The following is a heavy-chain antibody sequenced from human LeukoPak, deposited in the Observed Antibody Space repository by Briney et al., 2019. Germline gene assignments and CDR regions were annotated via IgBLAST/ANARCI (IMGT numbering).Heavy chain of an antibody. CDR1: GYSLSSGYY. CDR2: INPSRNT. V-gene: IGHV4-38-2*02. J-gene: IGHJ4*02. Sequence: PSETLSLTCTVSGYSLSSGYYWNWIRQPPGKGLEWIGQINPSRNTNYNPSLKSRVTISVDTSKKQFSLKLSSVTAADTAVYYCARRYDFWSGYPPPLDYWGQGTLVTVSS. CDR3: ARRYDFWSGYPPPLDY. D-gene: IGHD3-3*01.